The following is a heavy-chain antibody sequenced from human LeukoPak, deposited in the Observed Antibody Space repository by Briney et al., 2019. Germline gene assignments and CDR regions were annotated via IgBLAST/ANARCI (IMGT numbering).Heavy chain of an antibody. D-gene: IGHD6-13*01. V-gene: IGHV3-53*01. J-gene: IGHJ4*02. CDR3: ARGRRYSISWYAGQLDY. Sequence: GGSLRLSCAASGFTASSNYMSWVRQAPGKGLEWVSVIYSGGSTYYADSVKGRFTISRDNSKNTLYLQMNSLRAEDTAVYYCARGRRYSISWYAGQLDYWGQGNLVTVSS. CDR1: GFTASSNY. CDR2: IYSGGST.